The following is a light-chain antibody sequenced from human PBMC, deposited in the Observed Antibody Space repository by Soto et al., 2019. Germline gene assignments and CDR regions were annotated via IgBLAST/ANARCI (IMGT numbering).Light chain of an antibody. CDR3: QQYNSYKT. CDR2: DSS. J-gene: IGKJ1*01. V-gene: IGKV1-5*01. Sequence: EIPMTHSPSPLSAYVGDRVTITCRASQTIRNQLAWYQQKPGKAPKVLIYDSSSLESGVPSRFSGSGSGTEFTLTISSLQRDDFATYYCQQYNSYKTFGQGTKVDIK. CDR1: QTIRNQ.